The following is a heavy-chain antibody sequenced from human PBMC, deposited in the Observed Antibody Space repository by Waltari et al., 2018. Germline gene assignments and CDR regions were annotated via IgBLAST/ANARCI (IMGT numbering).Heavy chain of an antibody. Sequence: QVQLVQSGAEVKKPGSSVKVSCKASGGTFSSYAISWVRQAPGQGLEWMGRIIPIFGTANYEQKFQGRVTITADKSTSTAYMELSSLRAEDTAVYYCARSRMELYGSVWLDYWGQGTLVTVSS. CDR3: ARSRMELYGSVWLDY. CDR2: IIPIFGTA. J-gene: IGHJ4*02. V-gene: IGHV1-69*08. D-gene: IGHD2-8*02. CDR1: GGTFSSYA.